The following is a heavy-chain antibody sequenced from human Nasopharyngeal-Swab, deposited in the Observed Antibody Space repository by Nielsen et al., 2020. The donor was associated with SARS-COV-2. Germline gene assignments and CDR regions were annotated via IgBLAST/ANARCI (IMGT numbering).Heavy chain of an antibody. D-gene: IGHD6-13*01. J-gene: IGHJ2*01. CDR3: ARGSIAAAGNWYFDL. CDR2: ISSNGGST. V-gene: IGHV3-64*01. Sequence: GSLRLSCAASGFTFSSYAMHWVRQAPGKGLEYVSAISSNGGSTYYANSVKGRFTISRDNSKNTLYLQMGSLRAEDMAVYYCARGSIAAAGNWYFDLWGRGTLVTVSS. CDR1: GFTFSSYA.